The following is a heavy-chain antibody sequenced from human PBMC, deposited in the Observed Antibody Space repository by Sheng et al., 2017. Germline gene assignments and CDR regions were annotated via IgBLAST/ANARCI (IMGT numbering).Heavy chain of an antibody. CDR1: GFTFGTYW. D-gene: IGHD1-1*01. CDR3: AREGVEMGTMNAFDI. V-gene: IGHV3-7*01. CDR2: IKQDGSEK. J-gene: IGHJ3*02. Sequence: EVQLVESGGGLVRPGGSLRLSCAASGFTFGTYWMSWVRQAPGKGLEWVGNIKQDGSEKYYVDSVKGRFTISRDNAKNSLFLQMNTLRVEDTAVYYCAREGVEMGTMNAFDIWAKG.